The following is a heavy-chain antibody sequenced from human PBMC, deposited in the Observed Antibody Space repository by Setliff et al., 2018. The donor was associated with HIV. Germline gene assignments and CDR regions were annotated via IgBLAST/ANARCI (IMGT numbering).Heavy chain of an antibody. V-gene: IGHV3-21*01. J-gene: IGHJ6*02. Sequence: APGRGLEWVSSISIGSGGAIDYADSVQGRFTISRDNSKNSLYLQMNSLRVEDTAVYYCARDYLYYNLYNGSPVYGMDVWGQGTTVTVSS. D-gene: IGHD3-3*01. CDR2: ISIGSGGAI. CDR3: ARDYLYYNLYNGSPVYGMDV.